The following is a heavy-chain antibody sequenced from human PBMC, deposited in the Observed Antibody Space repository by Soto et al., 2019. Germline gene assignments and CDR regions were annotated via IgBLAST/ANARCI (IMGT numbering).Heavy chain of an antibody. D-gene: IGHD6-19*01. CDR1: GFTFSSYW. CDR3: ARARLSSANWFDP. Sequence: GGSLRLSCAASGFTFSSYWTHWVRQAPGKGLVWVSRINSDGSSTSYADSVKGRFTISRDNAKNTLYLQMNSPRAEDTAVYYCARARLSSANWFDPWGQGTLVTVSS. J-gene: IGHJ5*02. V-gene: IGHV3-74*01. CDR2: INSDGSST.